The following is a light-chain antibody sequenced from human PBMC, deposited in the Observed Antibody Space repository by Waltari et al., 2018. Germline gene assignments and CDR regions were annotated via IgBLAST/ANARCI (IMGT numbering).Light chain of an antibody. CDR1: QSVDTY. J-gene: IGKJ4*01. V-gene: IGKV3-11*01. Sequence: ELVFTQSPATLSLSPGERASFSCRASQSVDTYLTCYHQKPGQAPRLLIYDASNRATGIPARLSGSGYGTDFTLTISSLEPEDFAVYYCRQRSNWVTFGGGTKVEIK. CDR3: RQRSNWVT. CDR2: DAS.